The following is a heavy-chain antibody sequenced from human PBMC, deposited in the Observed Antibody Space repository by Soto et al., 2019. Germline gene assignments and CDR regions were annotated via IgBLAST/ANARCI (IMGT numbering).Heavy chain of an antibody. Sequence: QLQMQESGPGLVRPSETLSLTCTVSGGSISSSTYYWGWIRQPPGKGLEWIGSTYYTWTTYYNLSLKSRVTISVDTSKNQFSLKLRSVTAADTAVYYCATTHGSGTYWDDDWGQGTLVTVSS. CDR1: GGSISSSTYY. V-gene: IGHV4-39*01. J-gene: IGHJ4*02. CDR3: ATTHGSGTYWDDD. D-gene: IGHD3-10*01. CDR2: TYYTWTT.